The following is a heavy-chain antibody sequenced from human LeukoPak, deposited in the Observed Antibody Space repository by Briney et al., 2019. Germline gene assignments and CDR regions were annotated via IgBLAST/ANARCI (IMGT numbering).Heavy chain of an antibody. V-gene: IGHV3-23*01. CDR1: GFTLSSFA. CDR3: AKGEIRRARSYFDY. CDR2: ITDSGDST. Sequence: GGSLRLSCAASGFTLSSFAMSWVRQAPGKGLEWVSTITDSGDSTYSADSVKGRFTISRDNSKNTLYLQMNSLRAEDTAVYYCAKGEIRRARSYFDYWGQGTLVTVSS. D-gene: IGHD6-6*01. J-gene: IGHJ4*02.